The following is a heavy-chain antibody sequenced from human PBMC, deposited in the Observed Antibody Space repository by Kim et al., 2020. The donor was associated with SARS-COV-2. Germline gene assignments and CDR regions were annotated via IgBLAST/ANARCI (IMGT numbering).Heavy chain of an antibody. V-gene: IGHV4-34*01. CDR3: ARGLEPRDY. Sequence: STNYTPSIKSRVTISVDTSKNQFALKLSSVTAADTAVYYCARGLEPRDYWGQGTLVTVSS. J-gene: IGHJ4*02. CDR2: ST.